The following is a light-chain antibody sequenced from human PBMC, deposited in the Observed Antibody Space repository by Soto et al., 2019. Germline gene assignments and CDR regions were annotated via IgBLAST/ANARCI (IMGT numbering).Light chain of an antibody. CDR2: DVS. Sequence: EIVLTHSPVTLSLSPCERATLSFRASQSVSSYLAWYQQKPGQAPRLLIYDVSNRATGIPARFSGSGSGTDFTLTISSLEPEDFAVYYCQQRNYWQVTFGQGTRLEI. CDR1: QSVSSY. V-gene: IGKV3-11*01. CDR3: QQRNYWQVT. J-gene: IGKJ5*01.